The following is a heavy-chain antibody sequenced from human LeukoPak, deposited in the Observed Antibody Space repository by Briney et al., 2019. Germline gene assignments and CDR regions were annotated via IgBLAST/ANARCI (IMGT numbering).Heavy chain of an antibody. CDR3: ARKGSAKTLDY. Sequence: SETLSLTCAVYGESFSGYYWSWIRQSPGKGLEWIGEINHSGSTNYNPSLKSRVTVSVDTSKNQFSLKLRSVTAADTAMYYCARKGSAKTLDYRGQGTLV. CDR1: GESFSGYY. J-gene: IGHJ4*02. V-gene: IGHV4-34*01. CDR2: INHSGST.